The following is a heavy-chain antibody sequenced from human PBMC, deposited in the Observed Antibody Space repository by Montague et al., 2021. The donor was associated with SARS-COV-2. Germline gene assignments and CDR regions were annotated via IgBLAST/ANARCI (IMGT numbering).Heavy chain of an antibody. D-gene: IGHD6-19*01. CDR2: TYFRSSFYN. CDR3: ARQDTCGWLTFDY. V-gene: IGHV6-1*01. J-gene: IGHJ4*02. CDR1: EDSVSSSTVA. Sequence: CAISEDSVSSSTVAWNWLRQSPSRGLEWLGRTYFRSSFYNDYALSVKSRLNIQPDSAKNQFSLQLTSVTPEDPAICYCARQDTCGWLTFDYWGQGILVTVSS.